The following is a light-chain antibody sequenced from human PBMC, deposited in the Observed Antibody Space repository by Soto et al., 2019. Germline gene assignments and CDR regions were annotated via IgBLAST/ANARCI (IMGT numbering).Light chain of an antibody. CDR1: QSISNF. Sequence: DIEMTQSPSSLSASVGDSVTITCRASQSISNFLTWYRKSPGRAPELLIYAASTLQSGVPSRFSGSGSATDFTLTISSLQPEDFATYWCHQTFTPPLTFGGGTKVEI. CDR2: AAS. CDR3: HQTFTPPLT. V-gene: IGKV1-39*01. J-gene: IGKJ4*01.